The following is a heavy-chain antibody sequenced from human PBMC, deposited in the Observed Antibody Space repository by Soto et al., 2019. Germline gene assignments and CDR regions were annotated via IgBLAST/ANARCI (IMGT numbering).Heavy chain of an antibody. J-gene: IGHJ4*02. V-gene: IGHV3-23*01. D-gene: IGHD3-10*01. CDR3: AKDSGATYYYGSGNLYYFDY. CDR1: GFTFSNYA. Sequence: GGSLRLSCAASGFTFSNYAMGWVRQAPGKGLEWVSGLSVSASRTYYADSVKGRFTISRDNSKNTLYLQMNSLRAEDTAVYYCAKDSGATYYYGSGNLYYFDYWGQGTLVTVSS. CDR2: LSVSASRT.